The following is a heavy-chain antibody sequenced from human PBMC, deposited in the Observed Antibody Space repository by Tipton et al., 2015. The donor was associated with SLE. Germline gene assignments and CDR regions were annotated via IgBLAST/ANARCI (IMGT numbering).Heavy chain of an antibody. CDR3: ARRCPSGSYPFDY. CDR2: INPNSGGT. D-gene: IGHD3-10*01. Sequence: QLVQSGAEVKKPGASVKVSCKASGYTFTGYYMHWVRQAPGQGLEWMGWINPNSGGTNYAQKFQGRVTMTRDTSISTAYMELSRLKSDDTAVYYCARRCPSGSYPFDYWGQGTLVTVSS. CDR1: GYTFTGYY. V-gene: IGHV1-2*02. J-gene: IGHJ4*02.